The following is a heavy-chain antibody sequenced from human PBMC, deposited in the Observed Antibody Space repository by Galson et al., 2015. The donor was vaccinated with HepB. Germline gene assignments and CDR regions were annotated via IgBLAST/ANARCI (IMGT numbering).Heavy chain of an antibody. CDR3: ARDGAYYSGYDDNWFDP. CDR1: GFTFSSYA. Sequence: SLRLSCAASGFTFSSYAMHWVRQAPGKGLEWVAVISYDGSNKYYADSVKGRFTISRDNSKNTLYLQMNSLRAEDTAVYYCARDGAYYSGYDDNWFDPLGQVTLVTVSS. CDR2: ISYDGSNK. J-gene: IGHJ5*02. D-gene: IGHD5-12*01. V-gene: IGHV3-30-3*01.